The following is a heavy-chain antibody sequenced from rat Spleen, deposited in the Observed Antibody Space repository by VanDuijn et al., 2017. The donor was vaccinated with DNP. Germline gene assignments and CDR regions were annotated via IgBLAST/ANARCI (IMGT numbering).Heavy chain of an antibody. Sequence: EVQLVESGGGLVPPGRSMKLSCAASGFTFSRFPMAWVRQIPTKGLEWVASISYDGSSTYYRDSVKGRFTISRDNAEDTLFLQMNSLRSEDTATYYCTRATGFDYWGQGVMVTVSS. J-gene: IGHJ2*01. D-gene: IGHD4-2*01. V-gene: IGHV5-46*01. CDR1: GFTFSRFP. CDR2: ISYDGSST. CDR3: TRATGFDY.